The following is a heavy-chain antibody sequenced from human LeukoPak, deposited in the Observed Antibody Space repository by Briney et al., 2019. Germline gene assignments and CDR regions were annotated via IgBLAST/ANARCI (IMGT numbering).Heavy chain of an antibody. D-gene: IGHD5-24*01. J-gene: IGHJ4*02. CDR2: ITHVWWTK. Sequence: PGGSLRLSCAASGFTFNTYAMSWVRLGPTKGLEGGSSITHVWWTKYSDSVKGRLTISRDNSRNTLYLQINSLRADDTALYYCAKSKPAGSDGYVHFYDQWGQGTLVTVSS. CDR3: AKSKPAGSDGYVHFYDQ. CDR1: GFTFNTYA. V-gene: IGHV3-23*01.